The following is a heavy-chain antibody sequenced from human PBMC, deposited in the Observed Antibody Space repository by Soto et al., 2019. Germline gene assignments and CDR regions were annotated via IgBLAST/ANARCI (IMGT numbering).Heavy chain of an antibody. J-gene: IGHJ6*03. V-gene: IGHV1-18*01. CDR3: ARDGQQLAELTYYYSYLDV. Sequence: GASVKVSCKASGYTFTIYGMNCVRQAPGQGLELMGWISAYNGNTNYAQKLQGSVTMTTETSTSTAYMEVRSLRSDATAVYYCARDGQQLAELTYYYSYLDVWGKGTTLTVSS. D-gene: IGHD6-13*01. CDR2: ISAYNGNT. CDR1: GYTFTIYG.